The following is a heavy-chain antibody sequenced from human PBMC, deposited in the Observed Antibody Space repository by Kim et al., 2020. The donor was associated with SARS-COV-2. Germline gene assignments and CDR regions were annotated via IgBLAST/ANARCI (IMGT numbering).Heavy chain of an antibody. D-gene: IGHD3-10*01. V-gene: IGHV1-69*04. J-gene: IGHJ4*02. Sequence: IANYAQKFQGRVTITADKSTSTAYMELSSLRSEDTAVYYCARGSGSYDPYWGQGTLVTVSS. CDR2: IA. CDR3: ARGSGSYDPY.